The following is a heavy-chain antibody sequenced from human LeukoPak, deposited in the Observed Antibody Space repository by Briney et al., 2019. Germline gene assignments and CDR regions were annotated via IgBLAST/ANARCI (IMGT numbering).Heavy chain of an antibody. Sequence: ASVKASCKASGYTFTSYYMHWVRQAPGQGLEWMGIINPSGGSTSYAQKFQGRVTMTRDTSTSTVYMELSSLRSEDTAVYYCARGYSSSWYVPAYYYYGMDVWGQGTTVTVSS. J-gene: IGHJ6*02. CDR1: GYTFTSYY. CDR2: INPSGGST. V-gene: IGHV1-46*01. D-gene: IGHD6-13*01. CDR3: ARGYSSSWYVPAYYYYGMDV.